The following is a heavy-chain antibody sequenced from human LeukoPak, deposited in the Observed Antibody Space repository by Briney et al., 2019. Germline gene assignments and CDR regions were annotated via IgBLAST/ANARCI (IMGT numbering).Heavy chain of an antibody. D-gene: IGHD3-22*01. CDR3: ARGSMIVVDY. V-gene: IGHV4-59*01. CDR2: IYYSGST. J-gene: IGHJ4*02. Sequence: SETLSLTCTVSGGSISSYYWSWIRQPPGKGLEWIGYIYYSGSTNYNPSLKSRVTISVDTSKNQFSLKLSSVTAGDTAVYYCARGSMIVVDYWGQGTLVTVSS. CDR1: GGSISSYY.